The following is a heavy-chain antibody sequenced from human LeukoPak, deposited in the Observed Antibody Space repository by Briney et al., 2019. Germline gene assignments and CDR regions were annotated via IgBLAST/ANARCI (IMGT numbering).Heavy chain of an antibody. CDR1: GFIFTNFA. CDR3: AREISPDYDILTGAVDY. Sequence: GGSLRLSCAASGFIFTNFAMLWVPQAPGKGLEWVAVVSYDGNIKYYSDSVRGRFTISRDNSKNTLYLQMNSLRAADTAVYSCAREISPDYDILTGAVDYWGQGALVTVSS. CDR2: VSYDGNIK. D-gene: IGHD3-9*01. V-gene: IGHV3-30*04. J-gene: IGHJ4*02.